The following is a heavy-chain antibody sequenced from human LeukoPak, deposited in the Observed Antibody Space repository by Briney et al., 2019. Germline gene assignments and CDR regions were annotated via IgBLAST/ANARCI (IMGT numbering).Heavy chain of an antibody. D-gene: IGHD3-16*01. CDR1: GFTSSSYA. J-gene: IGHJ4*02. Sequence: GGSLRLSCAASGFTSSSYAMSWVRQAPGKGLEWVSAISGSGGSTYYADSVKGRFTISRDNSKNTLYLQMNSLRAEDTAVYYCANLLAGYDYVWGSYPGTFDYWGQGTLVTVSS. V-gene: IGHV3-23*01. CDR2: ISGSGGST. CDR3: ANLLAGYDYVWGSYPGTFDY.